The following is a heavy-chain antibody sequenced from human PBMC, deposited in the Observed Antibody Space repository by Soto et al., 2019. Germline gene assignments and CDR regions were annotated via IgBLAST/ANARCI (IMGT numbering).Heavy chain of an antibody. J-gene: IGHJ6*02. CDR2: IYWDDDK. V-gene: IGHV2-5*02. CDR3: AHRRPAAMDV. Sequence: QITLKESGPPLVKPTQTLTLTCTFSGFSRSTSGVCVGWIRHPPGQALEWLAVIYWDDDKRYSPALNSRRTITKDTAKNQVVPTMTNMDRVDTGTYYCAHRRPAAMDVRGQGNPVTVSS. CDR1: GFSRSTSGVC.